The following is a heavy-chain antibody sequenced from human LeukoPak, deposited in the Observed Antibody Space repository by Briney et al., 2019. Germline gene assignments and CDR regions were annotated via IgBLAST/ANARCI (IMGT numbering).Heavy chain of an antibody. CDR2: IRSKANSYAT. V-gene: IGHV3-73*01. CDR1: GFTFSGSA. J-gene: IGHJ4*02. CDR3: TRFSPDYGDH. Sequence: PGGSLRLSCAASGFTFSGSAMHWVRQASGKGLEWVGRIRSKANSYATAYAASVKGRFTISRDDSKNTAYLQMNSLKTEDTAVYYCTRFSPDYGDHWGQGTLVTVSS.